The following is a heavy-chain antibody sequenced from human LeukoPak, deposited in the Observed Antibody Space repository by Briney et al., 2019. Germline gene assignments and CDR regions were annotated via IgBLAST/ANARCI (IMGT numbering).Heavy chain of an antibody. V-gene: IGHV4-59*12. Sequence: SETLSLTCTVSGGSISSYYWNWIRQPPGKGLEWIGHIYYDGSTNYNPSLKSRVTISVDTSKNQFSLKVTSVTAADTAVYYCARRRIAAAGRRSAFEIWGQGTMVTVSS. CDR3: ARRRIAAAGRRSAFEI. J-gene: IGHJ3*02. CDR1: GGSISSYY. CDR2: IYYDGST. D-gene: IGHD6-13*01.